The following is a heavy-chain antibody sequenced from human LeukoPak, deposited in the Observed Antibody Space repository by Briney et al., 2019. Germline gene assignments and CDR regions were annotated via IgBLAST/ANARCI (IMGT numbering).Heavy chain of an antibody. V-gene: IGHV3-15*04. J-gene: IGHJ4*02. CDR3: AIDLKWDLQNDY. Sequence: KPGGSLRLSCAASGFTFSNAWMTWVRQAPGKGLEWVGRIGSNTDGGTTDYAAPVKGRLTISRDDSKNTLYLQMNSLKTEDTAVYYCAIDLKWDLQNDYWGQGTLVTVSS. CDR2: IGSNTDGGTT. D-gene: IGHD1-26*01. CDR1: GFTFSNAW.